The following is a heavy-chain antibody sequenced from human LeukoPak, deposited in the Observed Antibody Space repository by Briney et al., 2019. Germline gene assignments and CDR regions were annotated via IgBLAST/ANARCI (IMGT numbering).Heavy chain of an antibody. CDR2: ISAYNGNT. CDR1: GYIFTSYG. CDR3: ARDRRSYCSGAGCDSGNDY. V-gene: IGHV1-18*01. Sequence: GASVKVSCKASGYIFTSYGISWVRQAPGQGLEWTGWISAYNGNTNYAQELQGRVTMTTDTSTSTAYMELRSLRSDDTAVYYCARDRRSYCSGAGCDSGNDYWGQGTLVTVSS. D-gene: IGHD2-15*01. J-gene: IGHJ4*02.